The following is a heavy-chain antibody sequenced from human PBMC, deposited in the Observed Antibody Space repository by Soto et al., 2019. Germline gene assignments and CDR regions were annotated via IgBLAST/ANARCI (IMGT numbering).Heavy chain of an antibody. CDR3: AHRPSYCSGGSCYSGFDY. D-gene: IGHD2-15*01. CDR2: IYWDADK. Sequence: QITLKESGPPLVKPTQTLTLTCTFSGFSLSTSGVGVGWIRQPPGKALEWLALIYWDADKRYSPSLKSRLTITQDTSKNQVVLTMTNMDPVDTATYYCAHRPSYCSGGSCYSGFDYWGQGTLVTVSS. CDR1: GFSLSTSGVG. J-gene: IGHJ4*02. V-gene: IGHV2-5*02.